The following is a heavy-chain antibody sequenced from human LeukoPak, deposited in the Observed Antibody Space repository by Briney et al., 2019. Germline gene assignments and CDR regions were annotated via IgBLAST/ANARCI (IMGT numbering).Heavy chain of an antibody. CDR1: GFTFSSSA. D-gene: IGHD4-17*01. V-gene: IGHV3-23*01. CDR3: ARDSYGDYYFDY. CDR2: ISNNGGYT. J-gene: IGHJ4*02. Sequence: GGSLRLSCAASGFTFSSSAMSWVRQAPGKGLEWVSAISNNGGYTYYADSVQGRFTISRDNSKNTLYLQMNSLREDDTAVYYCARDSYGDYYFDYWGQGTLVTVSS.